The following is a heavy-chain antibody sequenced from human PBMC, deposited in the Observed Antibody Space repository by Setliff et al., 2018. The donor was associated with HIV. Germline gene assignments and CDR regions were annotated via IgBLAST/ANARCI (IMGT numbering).Heavy chain of an antibody. J-gene: IGHJ4*02. Sequence: PGESPKISCRVSGYSFTSYWIAWVRQMPGRGLEWMGNIYPGDSETRYSPSFVGQVTFSVDKSVNTAYLQRRSLKASDTAMYYCARGGLYDSGGYYPPPAGRIDSWGPGTLVTVSS. D-gene: IGHD3-22*01. CDR2: IYPGDSET. CDR3: ARGGLYDSGGYYPPPAGRIDS. V-gene: IGHV5-51*01. CDR1: GYSFTSYW.